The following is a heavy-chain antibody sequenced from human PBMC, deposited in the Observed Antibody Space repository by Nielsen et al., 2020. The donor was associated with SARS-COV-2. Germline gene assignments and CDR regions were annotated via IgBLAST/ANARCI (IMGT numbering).Heavy chain of an antibody. Sequence: GGSLRLSCAASGFTFSSYAMSWVRQAPGKGLECVSAISGSGGSTYYADSVKGRFTISRDNSKNTLYLQMNSLRAEDTAVYYCVPLSGWYSDYWGQGTLVTVSS. CDR3: VPLSGWYSDY. D-gene: IGHD6-19*01. CDR2: ISGSGGST. V-gene: IGHV3-23*01. J-gene: IGHJ4*02. CDR1: GFTFSSYA.